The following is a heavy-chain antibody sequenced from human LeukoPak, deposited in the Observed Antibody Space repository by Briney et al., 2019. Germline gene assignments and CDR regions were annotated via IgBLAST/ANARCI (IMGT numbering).Heavy chain of an antibody. D-gene: IGHD3-9*01. Sequence: GGSLRLSCAASGFTFSSYSMNWVRQAPGKGLEWVSYISSSCSTIYYADSVKGRFTISRDNAKNSLYLQMNSLRAEDTAVYYCLRETGRTDYDILTGRYHYSYIDVWGKGTKVTVSS. CDR1: GFTFSSYS. CDR3: LRETGRTDYDILTGRYHYSYIDV. CDR2: ISSSCSTI. V-gene: IGHV3-48*01. J-gene: IGHJ6*03.